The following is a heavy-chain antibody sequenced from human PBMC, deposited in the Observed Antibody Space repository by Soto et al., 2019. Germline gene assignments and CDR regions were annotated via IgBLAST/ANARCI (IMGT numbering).Heavy chain of an antibody. V-gene: IGHV1-69*06. Sequence: VASVKVSCKASGGTFSSYAISWVRQAPGQGLEWMGGIIPIFGTANYAQKFQGRVTITADKSTSTAYMELSSLRSEGTAVYYCARGGIAAAEFDYWGQGTLVTVS. J-gene: IGHJ4*02. CDR3: ARGGIAAAEFDY. CDR1: GGTFSSYA. D-gene: IGHD6-13*01. CDR2: IIPIFGTA.